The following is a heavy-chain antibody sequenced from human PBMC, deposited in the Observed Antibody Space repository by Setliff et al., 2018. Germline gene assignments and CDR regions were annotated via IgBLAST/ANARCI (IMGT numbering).Heavy chain of an antibody. Sequence: ASVKVSCKASGFTFKTYSFSWIRQAPGQGLEWVGWISGYNGYIIYAQKLQGRVTMTTDTSTSTAYMELSSLTSDDTAVYYCAREGVDTRSSTDYRYYMDVWGQETTVTVSS. V-gene: IGHV1-18*01. D-gene: IGHD5-18*01. CDR3: AREGVDTRSSTDYRYYMDV. CDR2: ISGYNGYI. CDR1: GFTFKTYS. J-gene: IGHJ6*03.